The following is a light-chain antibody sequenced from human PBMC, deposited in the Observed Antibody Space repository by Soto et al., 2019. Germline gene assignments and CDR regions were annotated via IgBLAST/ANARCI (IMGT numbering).Light chain of an antibody. CDR1: SSDVGAYNY. V-gene: IGLV2-14*01. CDR3: SSHTTSNTRV. J-gene: IGLJ1*01. CDR2: EVS. Sequence: QSALTQPASVSWSPGQSITISCTGTSSDVGAYNYVSWYQQHPGKAHKLIIYEVSNRPSGVSWRFSGSKSGNTASLTISGLQSEDEADYYCSSHTTSNTRVFGTGTKVTVL.